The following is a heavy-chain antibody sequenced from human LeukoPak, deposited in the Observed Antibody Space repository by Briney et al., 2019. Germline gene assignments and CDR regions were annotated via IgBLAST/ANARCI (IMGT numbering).Heavy chain of an antibody. J-gene: IGHJ6*03. CDR2: IYTSGST. CDR1: GGSISSGSYY. Sequence: PSETLSLTCTVSGGSISSGSYYWSWIRQPAGKGLEWIGRIYTSGSTNYNPSLKSRVTISVDTSKNQFSLKLSSVTAADTAVYYCARDGFTYYYDSSGPDRNYYYYYMDVWGKGTTVTISS. V-gene: IGHV4-61*02. D-gene: IGHD3-22*01. CDR3: ARDGFTYYYDSSGPDRNYYYYYMDV.